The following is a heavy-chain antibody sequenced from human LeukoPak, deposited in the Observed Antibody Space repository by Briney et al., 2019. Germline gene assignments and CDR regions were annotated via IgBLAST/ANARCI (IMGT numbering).Heavy chain of an antibody. V-gene: IGHV4-4*07. Sequence: SETLSLTCTVSGGSISSYYWSWIRKPAGEGLEWIGRVYSTGSTNYNPSLKNRVTMSVDTPKNQFSLKLTSVTAADTGVYYCARMFSGTYGGIDYWGQGTLVTVSS. CDR3: ARMFSGTYGGIDY. CDR1: GGSISSYY. J-gene: IGHJ4*02. CDR2: VYSTGST. D-gene: IGHD1-26*01.